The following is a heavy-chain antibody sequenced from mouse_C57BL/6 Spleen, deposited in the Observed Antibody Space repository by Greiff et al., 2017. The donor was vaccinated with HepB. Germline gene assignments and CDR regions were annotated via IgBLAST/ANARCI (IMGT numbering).Heavy chain of an antibody. V-gene: IGHV1-55*01. CDR1: GYTFTSYW. D-gene: IGHD2-3*01. CDR3: ARWGLLREAWFAY. CDR2: IYPGSGST. J-gene: IGHJ3*01. Sequence: QVQLQQPGAELVKPGASVKMSCKASGYTFTSYWITWVKQRPGQGLEWIGDIYPGSGSTNYNEKFKSKATPTVDTSSSTAYMQLSSLTSEDSAVYYCARWGLLREAWFAYWGQGTLVTVSA.